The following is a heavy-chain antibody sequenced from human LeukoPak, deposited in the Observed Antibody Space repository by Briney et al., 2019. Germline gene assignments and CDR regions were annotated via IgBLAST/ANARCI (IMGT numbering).Heavy chain of an antibody. J-gene: IGHJ5*02. CDR1: GGTFISYA. V-gene: IGHV1-69*01. CDR3: ARDGAIVVVPGWFDP. Sequence: SSVKVSCKASGGTFISYAISWVRQAPGQGLEWMGGIIPIFGTANYAQKFQGRVTITADESTSTAYMELSSLRSEDTAVYYCARDGAIVVVPGWFDPWGQGTLVTVSS. CDR2: IIPIFGTA. D-gene: IGHD2-2*01.